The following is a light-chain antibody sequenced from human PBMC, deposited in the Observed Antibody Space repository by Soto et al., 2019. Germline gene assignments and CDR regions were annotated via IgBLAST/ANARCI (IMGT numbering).Light chain of an antibody. CDR1: SSDVGSYNL. V-gene: IGLV2-23*01. Sequence: QSALTQPASVSGSPGQSITISCTGASSDVGSYNLVSWYQQHPGKAPKLMIYEGSKRPSGVSNRFFGSQSGNTASLTISGLQAEDEADYYCFSYAGGSTYVFGTGTKFTVL. CDR2: EGS. CDR3: FSYAGGSTYV. J-gene: IGLJ1*01.